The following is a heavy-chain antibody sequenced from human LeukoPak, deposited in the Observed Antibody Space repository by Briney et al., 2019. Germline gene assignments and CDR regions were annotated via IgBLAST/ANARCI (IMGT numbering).Heavy chain of an antibody. CDR2: IYYSGST. Sequence: WETLSLTCTVSGGSISSSGYYWGWIRQPPGKGLEWIESIYYSGSTYYNPSLKSRVTISIDSSKNQFSLKLSSVTAADTAVYYCARDPPPYSSSSGDDAFDIWGQGTMVTVSS. V-gene: IGHV4-39*07. D-gene: IGHD6-6*01. J-gene: IGHJ3*02. CDR3: ARDPPPYSSSSGDDAFDI. CDR1: GGSISSSGYY.